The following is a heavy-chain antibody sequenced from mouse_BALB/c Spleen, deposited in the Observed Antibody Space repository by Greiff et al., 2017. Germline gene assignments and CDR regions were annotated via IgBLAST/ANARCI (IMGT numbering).Heavy chain of an antibody. CDR3: ARPYDYDVAWFAY. CDR2: ISSGSSTI. Sequence: EVKLMESGGGLVQPGGSRKLSCAASGFTFSSFGIHWVRQAPEKGLEWVAYISSGSSTIYYADTVKGRFTISRDNPKNTLFLQMTSLRSEDTAMYYCARPYDYDVAWFAYWGQGTLVTVSA. J-gene: IGHJ3*01. D-gene: IGHD2-4*01. V-gene: IGHV5-17*02. CDR1: GFTFSSFG.